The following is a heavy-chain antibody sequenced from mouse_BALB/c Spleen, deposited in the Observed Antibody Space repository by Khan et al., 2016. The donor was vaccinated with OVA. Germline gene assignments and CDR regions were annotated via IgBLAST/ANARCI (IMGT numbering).Heavy chain of an antibody. J-gene: IGHJ3*01. D-gene: IGHD2-14*01. CDR1: GYTFTSYT. Sequence: VQLQQSGAELARPGASVKMSCKASGYTFTSYTMHWVRQRPGQALEWIGHINPSNSYTNYNQTFKDKATLIVDKSSRTAYMQLSIRTSEDSAVYYCVREGAYNRSDGWFAYWGQGTLVTVSA. CDR2: INPSNSYT. V-gene: IGHV1-4*01. CDR3: VREGAYNRSDGWFAY.